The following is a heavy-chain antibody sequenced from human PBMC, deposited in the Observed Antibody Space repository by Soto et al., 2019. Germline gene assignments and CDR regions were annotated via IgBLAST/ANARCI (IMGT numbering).Heavy chain of an antibody. CDR2: IPHDGTNK. J-gene: IGHJ6*02. CDR3: AKNKFCSSTSCHYYGMDV. V-gene: IGHV3-30*02. D-gene: IGHD2-2*01. CDR1: GFTFSSYG. Sequence: GGSLRLSCAASGFTFSSYGMHWVRQAPGKGLEWVAVIPHDGTNKYYGDSVKGRFTISRDDSKNTLYLQMNSLRAEDTAVYYCAKNKFCSSTSCHYYGMDVWGQGTLVTVSS.